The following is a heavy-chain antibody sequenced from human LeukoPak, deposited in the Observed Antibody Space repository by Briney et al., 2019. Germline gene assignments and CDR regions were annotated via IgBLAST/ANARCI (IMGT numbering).Heavy chain of an antibody. CDR3: AREYGAGGLDY. CDR2: INPNRGST. D-gene: IGHD4/OR15-4a*01. CDR1: GNTFTTAQ. V-gene: IGHV1-46*01. J-gene: IGHJ4*02. Sequence: GASLKVSCKASGNTFTTAQMHWVRQAPGQGLEWMGIINPNRGSTSYAQKFQGRVTMTRDTSTGTVYMELSSLRSEDTALYYCAREYGAGGLDYWGQGTLVTVSS.